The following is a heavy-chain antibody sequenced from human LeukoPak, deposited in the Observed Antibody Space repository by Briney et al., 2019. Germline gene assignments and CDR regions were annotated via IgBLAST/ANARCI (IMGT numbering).Heavy chain of an antibody. Sequence: PSETLSLTCAVYGGSFSGYYWSWIRQPPGKGLEWIGEINHSGSTNYNPSLKSRVTISVDTFKNQFSLKLSSVTAADTAVYYCARGGNLRYSGYDFWGQGTLVTVSS. D-gene: IGHD5-12*01. J-gene: IGHJ4*02. V-gene: IGHV4-34*01. CDR2: INHSGST. CDR1: GGSFSGYY. CDR3: ARGGNLRYSGYDF.